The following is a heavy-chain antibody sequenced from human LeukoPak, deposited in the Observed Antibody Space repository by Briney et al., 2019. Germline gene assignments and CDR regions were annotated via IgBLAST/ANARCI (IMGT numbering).Heavy chain of an antibody. V-gene: IGHV1-18*01. CDR1: GYTFTSYG. D-gene: IGHD6-19*01. J-gene: IGHJ4*02. CDR2: ISAYNGNT. CDR3: ARGLYEGSIVGAQWLVRLYDY. Sequence: GASVKVSCKASGYTFTSYGISWVRQAPGQGLEWMGWISAYNGNTNYAQKLQGRVTMTTDTSTSTAYMELRSLRSDDTAVYYCARGLYEGSIVGAQWLVRLYDYWGQGTLVTVSS.